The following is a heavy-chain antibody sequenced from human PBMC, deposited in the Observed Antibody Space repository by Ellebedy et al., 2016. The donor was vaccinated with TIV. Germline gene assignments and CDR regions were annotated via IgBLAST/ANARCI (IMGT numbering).Heavy chain of an antibody. V-gene: IGHV3-11*06. CDR2: ISSSSSYT. CDR3: ARAADGDYVGVFDY. CDR1: GFTFSDYY. Sequence: GESLKISCAASGFTFSDYYMSWIRQAPGKGLEWVSYISSSSSYTNYADSVKGRFTISRDNAKNSLYLQMNSLRAEDTAVYYCARAADGDYVGVFDYWGQGTLVTVSS. D-gene: IGHD4-17*01. J-gene: IGHJ4*02.